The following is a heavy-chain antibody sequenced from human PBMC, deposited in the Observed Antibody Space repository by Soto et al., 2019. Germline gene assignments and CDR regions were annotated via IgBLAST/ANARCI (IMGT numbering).Heavy chain of an antibody. Sequence: SETLSLTCTVSGGSISSYYWSWVRQPPGKGLEWIAYIDNSGNTNYNPSLKSRVTISVDASKNQFSLRLSSVTAADTAVYYCARHTYSGSSYYFDYWGQGTQVTVSS. D-gene: IGHD5-12*01. CDR3: ARHTYSGSSYYFDY. CDR1: GGSISSYY. J-gene: IGHJ4*02. V-gene: IGHV4-59*08. CDR2: IDNSGNT.